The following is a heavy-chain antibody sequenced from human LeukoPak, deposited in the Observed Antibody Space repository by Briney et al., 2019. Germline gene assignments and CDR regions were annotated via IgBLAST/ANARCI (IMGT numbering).Heavy chain of an antibody. Sequence: PGGSLRLSCAASGFTFSSYGMHWVCLAPRKGMERVAFIRYDGSNNYYADSVKSRFTISRDNSKNTLYLQMNSLRAEDTAVYYCAILEDIWGQGTMVTVSS. CDR1: GFTFSSYG. J-gene: IGHJ3*02. V-gene: IGHV3-30*02. CDR2: IRYDGSNN. CDR3: AILEDI.